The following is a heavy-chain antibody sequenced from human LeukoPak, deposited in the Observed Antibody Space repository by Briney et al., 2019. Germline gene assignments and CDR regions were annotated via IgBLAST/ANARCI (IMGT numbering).Heavy chain of an antibody. Sequence: PSETLSLTCTVSGGSISSYYWSWIRQPPGKGLEWIGYIYYSGSTNYNPSLKSRVTISVDTSKNQFSLKLSSVTAADTAVYYCARDRFVVVPAARYYYYYGMDVWGQGTTVTVSS. CDR2: IYYSGST. CDR1: GGSISSYY. V-gene: IGHV4-59*01. J-gene: IGHJ6*02. CDR3: ARDRFVVVPAARYYYYYGMDV. D-gene: IGHD2-2*01.